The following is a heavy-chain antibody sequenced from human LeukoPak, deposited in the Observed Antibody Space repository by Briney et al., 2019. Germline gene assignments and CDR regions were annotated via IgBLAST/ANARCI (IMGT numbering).Heavy chain of an antibody. V-gene: IGHV3-21*01. D-gene: IGHD6-6*01. CDR3: ARVAARRGYVYYYYMDV. CDR2: ISSSSSYI. Sequence: GGSLRLSCAASGFTYSSYSMNWVRQAPGKGLEWVSSISSSSSYIYYADSVKGRFTISRDNAKNSLYLQMNSLRAEDTAVYYCARVAARRGYVYYYYMDVWGKGTTVTVSS. J-gene: IGHJ6*03. CDR1: GFTYSSYS.